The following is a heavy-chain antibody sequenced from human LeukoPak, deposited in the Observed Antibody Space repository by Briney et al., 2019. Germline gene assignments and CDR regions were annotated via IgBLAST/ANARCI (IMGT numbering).Heavy chain of an antibody. Sequence: ASVKVSCKASGYTFTGYYMHWVRQAPGQGLEWMGWIKPNSGGTNYAQKSQGRVTMTRDTSISTAYMELSRLRSDDTAVYYCARVASSGLGSQYYFDYWGQGTLVTVSS. CDR3: ARVASSGLGSQYYFDY. CDR1: GYTFTGYY. CDR2: IKPNSGGT. V-gene: IGHV1-2*02. J-gene: IGHJ4*02. D-gene: IGHD3-22*01.